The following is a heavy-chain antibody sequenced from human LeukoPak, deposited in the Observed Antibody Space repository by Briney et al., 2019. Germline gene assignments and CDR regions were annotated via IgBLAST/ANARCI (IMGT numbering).Heavy chain of an antibody. J-gene: IGHJ4*02. D-gene: IGHD2-2*01. Sequence: GGSLRLSCAASGFTFSSYWMSWVRQAPGKGLEWVANIKQDGSEKYYVDSVKGRFTISRDNAKNSLYLQMNSLRAEDTAVYYCARYEYCSSTSCQPFDYWGQGTLVTVSS. CDR3: ARYEYCSSTSCQPFDY. CDR1: GFTFSSYW. V-gene: IGHV3-7*01. CDR2: IKQDGSEK.